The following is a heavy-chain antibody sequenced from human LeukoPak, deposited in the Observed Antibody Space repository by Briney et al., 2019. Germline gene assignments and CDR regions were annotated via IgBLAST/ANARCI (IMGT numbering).Heavy chain of an antibody. V-gene: IGHV1-18*01. CDR1: GYTFTSYD. D-gene: IGHD3-22*01. J-gene: IGHJ4*02. Sequence: GASVKVSCKASGYTFTSYDINWVRQATGQGLEWMGWMNPNSGNTNYAQKLQGRVTMTTDTSTSTAYMELRSLRSDDTAVYYCAIYYDSSGYCDYWGQGTRVTVSS. CDR3: AIYYDSSGYCDY. CDR2: MNPNSGNT.